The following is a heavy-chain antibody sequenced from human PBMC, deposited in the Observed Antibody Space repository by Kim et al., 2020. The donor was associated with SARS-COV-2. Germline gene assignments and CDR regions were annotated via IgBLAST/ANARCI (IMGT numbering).Heavy chain of an antibody. CDR1: GFTFSSYA. V-gene: IGHV3-30*04. Sequence: GGSLRLSCAASGFTFSSYAMHWVRQAPGKGLEWVAVISYDGSNKYYADSVKGRFTISRDNSKNTLYLQMNSLRAEDTAVYYCARDAVRIAAAGTIDYWGQGTLVTVSS. J-gene: IGHJ4*02. CDR2: ISYDGSNK. D-gene: IGHD6-13*01. CDR3: ARDAVRIAAAGTIDY.